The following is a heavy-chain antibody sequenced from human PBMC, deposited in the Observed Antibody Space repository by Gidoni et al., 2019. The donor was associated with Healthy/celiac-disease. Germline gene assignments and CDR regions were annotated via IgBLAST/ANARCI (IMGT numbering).Heavy chain of an antibody. CDR2: IYTSGST. J-gene: IGHJ4*02. CDR3: ARAPTLCSSTSCSFDY. Sequence: QVQLQASGPGLVKPSPTLSLTSTVSGGSISSGSYYWSWIRQPAGKGLEWIGRIYTSGSTNYNPSLKSRVTISVDTSKNQFSLKLSSVIAADTAVYYCARAPTLCSSTSCSFDYWGQGTLVTVSS. D-gene: IGHD2-2*01. CDR1: GGSISSGSYY. V-gene: IGHV4-61*02.